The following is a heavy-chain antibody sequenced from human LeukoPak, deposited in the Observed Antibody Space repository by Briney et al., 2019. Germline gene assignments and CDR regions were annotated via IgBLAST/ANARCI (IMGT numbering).Heavy chain of an antibody. J-gene: IGHJ5*02. D-gene: IGHD6-13*01. CDR2: INHSGST. V-gene: IGHV4-34*01. CDR1: GGSFSGYY. CDR3: ARRSRIAAAGSVRLGWFDP. Sequence: PSETLSLTCAVYGGSFSGYYWSWIRQPPGKGLEWIGEINHSGSTNYNPSLKSRVTISVDTSKNQFSLKLSSVTAADTAVYYCARRSRIAAAGSVRLGWFDPWGQGTLVTVSS.